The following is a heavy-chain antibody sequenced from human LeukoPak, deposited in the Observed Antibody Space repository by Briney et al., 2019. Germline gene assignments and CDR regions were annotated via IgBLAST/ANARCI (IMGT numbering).Heavy chain of an antibody. CDR2: IWYGGSNK. Sequence: GGSLRLSCAASGFTFSSYGMHWVRQAPGKGLEWVAVIWYGGSNKYYADSVKGRFTISRDNSKNTLYLQMNSLRAEDTAVYYCARVPFEYSSSWYFDYWGQGTLVTVSS. CDR1: GFTFSSYG. V-gene: IGHV3-33*01. J-gene: IGHJ4*02. CDR3: ARVPFEYSSSWYFDY. D-gene: IGHD6-6*01.